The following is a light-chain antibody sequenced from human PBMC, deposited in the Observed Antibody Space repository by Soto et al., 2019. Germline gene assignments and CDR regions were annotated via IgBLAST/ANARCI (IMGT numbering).Light chain of an antibody. CDR1: KREISVYDV. CDR2: EVD. CDR3: KSYAGSNSYV. V-gene: IGLV2-8*01. Sequence: QSALTQPPSAAGSPGQSVTISCTGTKREISVYDVVSWYQHHPGKAPRLIIYEVDQRPAGVADRFSGSKSGNAASLTVSGLQAADEADYFCKSYAGSNSYVFGSGTKVTVL. J-gene: IGLJ1*01.